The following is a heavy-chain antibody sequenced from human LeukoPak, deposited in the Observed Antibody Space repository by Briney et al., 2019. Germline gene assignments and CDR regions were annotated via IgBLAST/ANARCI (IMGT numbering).Heavy chain of an antibody. CDR3: ARYPGNDAFDI. D-gene: IGHD2-2*01. V-gene: IGHV1-2*06. CDR1: GGTFSSYA. CDR2: INPNSGGT. Sequence: ASVKVSCKASGGTFSSYAISWVRQAPGQGLEWMGRINPNSGGTNYAQKFQGRVTVTRDTSISTAYMELSRLTSDDTAVYYCARYPGNDAFDIWGQGTMVTVSS. J-gene: IGHJ3*02.